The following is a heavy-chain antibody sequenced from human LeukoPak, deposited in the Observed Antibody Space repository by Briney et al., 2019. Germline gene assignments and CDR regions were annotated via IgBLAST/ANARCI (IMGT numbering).Heavy chain of an antibody. V-gene: IGHV4-31*11. D-gene: IGHD3-3*02. CDR1: GGSFSGYY. J-gene: IGHJ3*02. CDR3: AREHHFVAFDI. CDR2: IYYSGST. Sequence: SETLSLTCAVYGGSFSGYYWSWIRQHPGKGLEWIGYIYYSGSTYYNPSLKSRVTISVDTSKNQFSLKLSSVTAADTAVYYCAREHHFVAFDIWGQGTMVTVSS.